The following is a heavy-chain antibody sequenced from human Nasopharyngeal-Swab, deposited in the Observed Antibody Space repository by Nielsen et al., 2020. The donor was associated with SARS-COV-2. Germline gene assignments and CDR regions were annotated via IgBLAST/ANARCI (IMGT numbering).Heavy chain of an antibody. CDR1: GFTFSSYS. D-gene: IGHD2-2*01. V-gene: IGHV3-21*01. CDR2: ISSSSSYI. Sequence: GESLKISCAASGFTFSSYSMNWVRQAPGKRLEWVSSISSSSSYIFYADSVKGRFTISRDNAKNSLYLQMNSLRVEDTAVYYCARVHCSRSSCSAPDYYYYYMDVWGKGTTVTVSS. CDR3: ARVHCSRSSCSAPDYYYYYMDV. J-gene: IGHJ6*03.